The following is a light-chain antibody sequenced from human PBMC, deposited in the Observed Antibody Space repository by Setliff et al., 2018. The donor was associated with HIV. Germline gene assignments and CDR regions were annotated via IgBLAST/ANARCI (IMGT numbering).Light chain of an antibody. J-gene: IGLJ1*01. CDR3: AAWDNRLNGFYV. CDR1: SSNIGSNN. Sequence: QSALAQPPSASGTPGQRVTISCSGSSSNIGSNNVNWYQQLPGTAPILLIHSSNQRPAGVPDRFSGSKSGTSASLAISGLQSEDEADYFCAAWDNRLNGFYVFGTGTKVTVL. V-gene: IGLV1-44*01. CDR2: SSN.